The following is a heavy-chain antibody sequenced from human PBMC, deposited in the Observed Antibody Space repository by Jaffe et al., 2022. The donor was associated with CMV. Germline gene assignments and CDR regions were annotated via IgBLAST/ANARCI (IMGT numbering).Heavy chain of an antibody. D-gene: IGHD6-19*01. V-gene: IGHV4-59*08. J-gene: IGHJ6*03. CDR2: IYYSGST. CDR3: ARTYSSGWQGWVKGGDYYYYYYMDV. Sequence: QVQLQESGPGLVKPSETLSLTCTVSGGSISSYYWSWIRQPPGKGLEWIGYIYYSGSTNYNPSLKSRVTISVDTSKNQFSLKLSSVTAADTAVYYCARTYSSGWQGWVKGGDYYYYYYMDVWGKGTTVTVSS. CDR1: GGSISSYY.